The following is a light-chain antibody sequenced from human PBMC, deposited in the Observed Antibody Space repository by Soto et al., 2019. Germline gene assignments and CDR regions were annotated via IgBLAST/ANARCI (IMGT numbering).Light chain of an antibody. Sequence: EIVMTKTTATPSVSPGERATLSRRASQRISSNLAWYQQKPGQAPRLLIYGASTRASGIPARVSGSGSGTEFTLTISSLQSEDVSVYCCQPHHNWSCTFRQATMV. CDR3: QPHHNWSCT. CDR1: QRISSN. V-gene: IGKV3D-15*01. CDR2: GAS. J-gene: IGKJ4*02.